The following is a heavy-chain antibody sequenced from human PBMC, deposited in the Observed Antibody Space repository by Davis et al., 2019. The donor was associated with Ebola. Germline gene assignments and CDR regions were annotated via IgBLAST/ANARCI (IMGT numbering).Heavy chain of an antibody. CDR2: ISYDGSNK. CDR3: AKDVGSGNGGWFDP. Sequence: GGSLRLSCAASGFTFSSYGTHWVSQAPGKGLEWVAVISYDGSNKYYADSVKGRFTIPRDNSKNTLYLQMNSLRAEDTAVYYCAKDVGSGNGGWFDPWGQGTLVTVSS. D-gene: IGHD3-10*01. V-gene: IGHV3-30*18. J-gene: IGHJ5*02. CDR1: GFTFSSYG.